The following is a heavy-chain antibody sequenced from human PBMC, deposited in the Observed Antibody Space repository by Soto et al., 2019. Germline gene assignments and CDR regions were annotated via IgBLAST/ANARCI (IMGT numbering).Heavy chain of an antibody. CDR2: IYYSGST. J-gene: IGHJ6*02. Sequence: SETLSLTCTVSGGSISSYYWSWIRQPPGKGLEWIGYIYYSGSTDYNPSLKSRVTISVDTSKNQFSLKLSSVTAADTAVYYCARVTESLGVYGMDVWGQGTTVTVSS. D-gene: IGHD3-3*01. CDR1: GGSISSYY. V-gene: IGHV4-59*08. CDR3: ARVTESLGVYGMDV.